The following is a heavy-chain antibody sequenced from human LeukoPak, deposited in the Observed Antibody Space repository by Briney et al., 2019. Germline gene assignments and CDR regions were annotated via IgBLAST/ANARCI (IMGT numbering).Heavy chain of an antibody. CDR3: ARDLIAVAGEGFDY. CDR2: INAGNGNT. D-gene: IGHD6-19*01. CDR1: GYTFTSYA. Sequence: ASVKVSCKASGYTFTSYAMHWVRQAPGQRLEWMGWINAGNGNTKYSQKFQGRVTITRDTSASTAYMELSSLRSEDTAVYYRARDLIAVAGEGFDYWGQGTLVTVSS. J-gene: IGHJ4*02. V-gene: IGHV1-3*01.